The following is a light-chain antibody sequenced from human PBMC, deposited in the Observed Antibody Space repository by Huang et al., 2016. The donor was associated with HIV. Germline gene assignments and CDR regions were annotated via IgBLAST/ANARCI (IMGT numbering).Light chain of an antibody. J-gene: IGKJ2*03. CDR2: GAS. CDR3: QQYYSYPPYS. V-gene: IGKV1-8*01. Sequence: AIQITQSPSSLSASPGDRVTITCRASQGISSYLAWYQQKPGKAPKLLIYGASALQRGVPSRFSGSGSGTDFTLTINSLQSEDFATYYCQQYYSYPPYSFGQGTKLEIK. CDR1: QGISSY.